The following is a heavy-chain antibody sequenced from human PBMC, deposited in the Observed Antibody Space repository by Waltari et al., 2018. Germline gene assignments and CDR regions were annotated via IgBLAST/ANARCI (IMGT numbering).Heavy chain of an antibody. D-gene: IGHD2-15*01. Sequence: QLQLQESGPGLVKPSETLSLTCTVSGGSISSSSYYWGWIRQPPGKGLEWIGSIYYSGSTYYNPSLKSRVTISVDTSKNQFSLKLSSVTAADTAVYYCARDLSGGSCFFDYWGQGTLVTVSS. CDR3: ARDLSGGSCFFDY. V-gene: IGHV4-39*07. CDR2: IYYSGST. J-gene: IGHJ4*02. CDR1: GGSISSSSYY.